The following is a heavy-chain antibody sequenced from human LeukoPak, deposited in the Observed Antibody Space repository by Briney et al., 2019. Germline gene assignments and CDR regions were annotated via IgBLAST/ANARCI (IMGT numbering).Heavy chain of an antibody. CDR2: IYTSGST. J-gene: IGHJ4*02. Sequence: SQTLSLTCTVSGGSISSGSYYWSWIRQPAGKGLEWIGRIYTSGSTNYNPSLKSRVTISVDTSKNQFSLKLSSVTAADTAVYYCARFSPPREWLLSYFDYWGQGTLVTVSS. CDR3: ARFSPPREWLLSYFDY. V-gene: IGHV4-61*02. D-gene: IGHD3-3*01. CDR1: GGSISSGSYY.